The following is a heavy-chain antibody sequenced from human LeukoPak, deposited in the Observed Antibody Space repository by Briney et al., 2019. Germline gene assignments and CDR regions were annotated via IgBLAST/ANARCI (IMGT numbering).Heavy chain of an antibody. Sequence: SETLSLTCTVSGGSVSSYYWSWIRQPPGKGLEWIGYIYYNGGTNYNPSLRSRVTISVDTSKNHFSLRLSSVTAADTAMYYCARAGGVDTAMDANFDYWGQGTLVTVSS. CDR1: GGSVSSYY. CDR3: ARAGGVDTAMDANFDY. D-gene: IGHD5-18*01. V-gene: IGHV4-59*02. J-gene: IGHJ4*02. CDR2: IYYNGGT.